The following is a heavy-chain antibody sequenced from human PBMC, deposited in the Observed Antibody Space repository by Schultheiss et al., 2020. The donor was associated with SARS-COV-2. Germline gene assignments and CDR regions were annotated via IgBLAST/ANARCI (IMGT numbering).Heavy chain of an antibody. CDR3: ARDVGRVGGSSGYAFDI. V-gene: IGHV3-48*03. CDR1: GFTFSSYE. J-gene: IGHJ3*02. D-gene: IGHD1-26*01. Sequence: GGSLRLSCAASGFTFSSYEMNWVRQAPGKGLEWVSYISSSGSTIYYADSVKGRFTISRDNAKNSLYLQMNSLRAEDTAVYYCARDVGRVGGSSGYAFDIWGQGTMVTVSS. CDR2: ISSSGSTI.